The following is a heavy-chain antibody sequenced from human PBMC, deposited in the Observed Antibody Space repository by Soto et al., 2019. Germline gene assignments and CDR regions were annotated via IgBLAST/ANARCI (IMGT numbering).Heavy chain of an antibody. D-gene: IGHD6-13*01. V-gene: IGHV3-23*01. CDR1: GFTFSSHV. J-gene: IGHJ5*02. CDR2: ASARNTNT. Sequence: EVQLLESGGGLVQPGGSLRLSCAASGFTFSSHVMSWVRQAPGRGLEWVAAASARNTNTYYADSVKGRFTISRDNSKSTVYLQLDSLRVEDTAVYHCAKDVTSHGPRGYSSSWYGWFDPWGQGALGGVSS. CDR3: AKDVTSHGPRGYSSSWYGWFDP.